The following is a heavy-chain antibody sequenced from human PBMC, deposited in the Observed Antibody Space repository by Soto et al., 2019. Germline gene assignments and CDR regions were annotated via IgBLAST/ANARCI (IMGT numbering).Heavy chain of an antibody. V-gene: IGHV1-58*01. CDR2: IVVGSGNT. J-gene: IGHJ6*02. CDR3: AAAVDLGYCSSTSCYVGEGYYGMDV. D-gene: IGHD2-2*01. CDR1: GFTFTSSA. Sequence: VASVKVSCKASGFTFTSSAVQWVRQARGQRLEWIGWIVVGSGNTNYAQKFQERVTITRDMSTSTAYMELSSLRSEDTAVYYCAAAVDLGYCSSTSCYVGEGYYGMDVWGQGTTVTVSS.